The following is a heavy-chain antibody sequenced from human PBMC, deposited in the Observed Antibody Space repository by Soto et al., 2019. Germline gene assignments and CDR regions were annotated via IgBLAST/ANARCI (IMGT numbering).Heavy chain of an antibody. D-gene: IGHD7-27*01. CDR3: AKDRLPDGSLPGGCFDY. V-gene: IGHV3-23*01. CDR1: GFTFSSYA. J-gene: IGHJ4*02. Sequence: EVQLLESGGGLVQPGGSLRLSCAASGFTFSSYAMSWVRQAPGKGLEWVSAISGSGASTYYADSVKGRFTISRDNSKNTLYLQMNSLRAEDTAVYYCAKDRLPDGSLPGGCFDYWGQGPLVTVSS. CDR2: ISGSGAST.